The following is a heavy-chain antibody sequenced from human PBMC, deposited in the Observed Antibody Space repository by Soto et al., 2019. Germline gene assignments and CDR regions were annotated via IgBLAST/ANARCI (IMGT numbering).Heavy chain of an antibody. V-gene: IGHV4-61*01. J-gene: IGHJ6*02. D-gene: IGHD2-8*01. Sequence: PSETLSLTCTVSGGSVSSGSYYWSWIRQPPGKGLEWIGYIYYSGSTNYNPSLKSRVAISVDTSKNQFSLKLSSVTAADTAVYYCARDCTNGVCYNDYGMDVWGQGTTVTVSS. CDR1: GGSVSSGSYY. CDR2: IYYSGST. CDR3: ARDCTNGVCYNDYGMDV.